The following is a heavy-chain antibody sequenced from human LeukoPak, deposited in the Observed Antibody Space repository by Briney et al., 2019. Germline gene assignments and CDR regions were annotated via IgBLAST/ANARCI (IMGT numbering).Heavy chain of an antibody. CDR2: IYYSGST. V-gene: IGHV4-39*07. CDR3: ARHSSSWYLFDY. Sequence: SETLSLTCTVSGGSISSSSYYWGWIRQPPGKGLEWIGSIYYSGSTYYNPSLKSRVTTSVDTSKNQFSLKLSSVTAADTAVYYCARHSSSWYLFDYWGQGTLVTVSS. CDR1: GGSISSSSYY. J-gene: IGHJ4*02. D-gene: IGHD6-13*01.